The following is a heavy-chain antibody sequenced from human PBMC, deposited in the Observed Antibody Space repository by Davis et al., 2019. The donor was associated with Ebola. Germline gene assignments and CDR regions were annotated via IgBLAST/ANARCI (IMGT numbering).Heavy chain of an antibody. CDR2: IYTGDSDT. CDR1: GYSFTTYW. D-gene: IGHD6-6*01. J-gene: IGHJ6*04. V-gene: IGHV5-51*01. Sequence: GESLKISCKDSGYSFTTYWIAWVRQTPAKGLEWMGIIYTGDSDTRYSPSFEGQVTISVDRSISTAFLQWSSLKASDTAMYYCARHTPDYSSSPYYHGLDVWGKGTSVFVSS. CDR3: ARHTPDYSSSPYYHGLDV.